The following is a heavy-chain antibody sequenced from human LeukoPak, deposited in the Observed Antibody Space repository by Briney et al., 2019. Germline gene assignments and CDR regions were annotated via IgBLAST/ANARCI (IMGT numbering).Heavy chain of an antibody. D-gene: IGHD3-3*01. CDR3: ARGPLHVALSSGSLKWLDP. Sequence: ASVKVSCKASGGSFRSSTFAWVRQAPGRGLEWMGGIIPIFGTANYALEFQGRATITTNESTSTVYMELSSLRSEDTAMYYCARGPLHVALSSGSLKWLDPWGQGSLVTVSS. CDR1: GGSFRSST. V-gene: IGHV1-69*05. J-gene: IGHJ5*02. CDR2: IIPIFGTA.